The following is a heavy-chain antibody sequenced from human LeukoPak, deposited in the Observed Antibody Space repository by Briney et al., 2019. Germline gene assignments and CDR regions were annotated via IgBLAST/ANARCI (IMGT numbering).Heavy chain of an antibody. Sequence: GGSLRLSCEDSEFTFSSYWMHWVRQAPGKGLVWVSRISTDGSSTSYADSVKGRFTISRDSAKKTLYLQMNSVRAGDTAVYYCARDFKEADPWGQGTLVTVSS. CDR2: ISTDGSST. J-gene: IGHJ5*02. CDR3: ARDFKEADP. V-gene: IGHV3-74*01. CDR1: EFTFSSYW.